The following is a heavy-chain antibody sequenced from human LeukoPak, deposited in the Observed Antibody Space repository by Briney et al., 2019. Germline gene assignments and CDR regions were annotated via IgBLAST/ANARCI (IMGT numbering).Heavy chain of an antibody. J-gene: IGHJ5*02. CDR1: GFTFSSYA. V-gene: IGHV3-23*01. CDR2: ISGSGGST. Sequence: PGGSLRLSCAASGFTFSSYAMSWVRQAPGKGLEWVSAISGSGGSTYYADSVKGRFTISRDNSKNTLYLQMNSLRAEDTAVYYCAKGPLWFGVRLPFDPWGQGTLVTVSS. CDR3: AKGPLWFGVRLPFDP. D-gene: IGHD3-10*01.